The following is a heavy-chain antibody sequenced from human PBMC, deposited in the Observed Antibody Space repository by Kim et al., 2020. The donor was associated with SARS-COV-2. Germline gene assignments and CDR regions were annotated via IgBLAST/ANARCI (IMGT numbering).Heavy chain of an antibody. CDR2: ISWNSGSI. CDR1: GFTFDDYA. V-gene: IGHV3-9*01. Sequence: SLRLSCAASGFTFDDYAMHWVRQAPGKGLEWVSGISWNSGSIGYADSVKGRFTISRDNAKNSLYLQMNSLRAEDTALYYCAKGVWFGELLDYYGMDVWGQGTTVTVSS. CDR3: AKGVWFGELLDYYGMDV. J-gene: IGHJ6*02. D-gene: IGHD3-10*01.